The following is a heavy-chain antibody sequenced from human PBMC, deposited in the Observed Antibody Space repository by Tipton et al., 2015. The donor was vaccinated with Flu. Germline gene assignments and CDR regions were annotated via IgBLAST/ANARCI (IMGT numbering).Heavy chain of an antibody. V-gene: IGHV3-66*02. CDR1: EFIVDWNH. CDR3: ARDPGHYCGSECIGFAAFDI. D-gene: IGHD2-21*01. CDR2: LYYGGMT. J-gene: IGHJ3*02. Sequence: SLRLSCAVSEFIVDWNHMTWVRQAPGKGPEWVALLYYGGMTNYADSVKGRFFISRDTSKNTLFLQMSNLRPDDTATYYCARDPGHYCGSECIGFAAFDIWGQGTKVTVSS.